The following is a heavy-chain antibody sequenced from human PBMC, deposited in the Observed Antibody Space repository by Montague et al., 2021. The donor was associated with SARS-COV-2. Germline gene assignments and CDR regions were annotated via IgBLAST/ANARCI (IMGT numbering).Heavy chain of an antibody. CDR1: GGSFSGFY. Sequence: SETLSLTCAVYGGSFSGFYWSWIRQPPGKGLEWIGEINHSGSTNYNPSLKSRVTISVDTSKNQFSLKLSSVTAADTAVYYCARWGTSSSWLYYYYYGMDVWGQGTTVTVSS. V-gene: IGHV4-34*01. J-gene: IGHJ6*02. D-gene: IGHD6-13*01. CDR2: INHSGST. CDR3: ARWGTSSSWLYYYYYGMDV.